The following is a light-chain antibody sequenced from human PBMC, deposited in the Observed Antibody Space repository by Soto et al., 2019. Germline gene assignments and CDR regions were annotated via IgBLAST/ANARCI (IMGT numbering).Light chain of an antibody. CDR2: DVS. J-gene: IGLJ1*01. CDR3: SSYTGGSTYV. V-gene: IGLV2-14*01. Sequence: QSALTQPASVSGSPGQSSTISCTGTSSDIGGYKYVSWYQQHPGKAPKLMIYDVSNRPSGVSNRFSGSKSGNTATLTISGLQGEDEAAYYCSSYTGGSTYVFGTGTKLTVL. CDR1: SSDIGGYKY.